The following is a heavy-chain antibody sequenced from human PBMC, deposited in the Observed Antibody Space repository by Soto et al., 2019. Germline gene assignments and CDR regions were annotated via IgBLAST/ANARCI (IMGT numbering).Heavy chain of an antibody. CDR1: GGTFSSYA. V-gene: IGHV1-69*13. Sequence: GASVKVSCKASGGTFSSYAISWVRQAPGQGLEWMGGIIPIFGTANYAQKFQGRVTITADESTSTAYMEPSSLRSEDTAVYYCASPTGYSSGWYVYWGQGTLVTVSS. J-gene: IGHJ4*02. D-gene: IGHD6-19*01. CDR2: IIPIFGTA. CDR3: ASPTGYSSGWYVY.